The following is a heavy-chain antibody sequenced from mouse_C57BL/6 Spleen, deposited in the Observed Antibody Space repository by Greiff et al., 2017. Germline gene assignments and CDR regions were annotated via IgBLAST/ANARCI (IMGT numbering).Heavy chain of an antibody. Sequence: EVQLQQSGAELVRPGASVKLSCTASGFNIKDDYMHWVKQRPEQGLEWIGWIDPENGDTEYASKFQGKATITADTSSNTAYLQLSSLTSEDTAVYYCTTGRYYFDYWGQGTTLTDSS. CDR1: GFNIKDDY. CDR3: TTGRYYFDY. J-gene: IGHJ2*01. D-gene: IGHD6-1*01. V-gene: IGHV14-4*01. CDR2: IDPENGDT.